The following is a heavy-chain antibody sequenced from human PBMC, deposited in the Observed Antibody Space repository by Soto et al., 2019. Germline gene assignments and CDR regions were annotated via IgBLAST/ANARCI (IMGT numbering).Heavy chain of an antibody. Sequence: GGSLRLSCAASGFTFSSYSMNWVRQAPGKGLEWVSSISSSSSYIYYADSVKGRFTICRDNAKNSLYLQMNSLRAEDTAVYYCARTLYCTNGVCYDAFDIWGQGTMVTVSS. V-gene: IGHV3-21*01. J-gene: IGHJ3*02. CDR2: ISSSSSYI. CDR3: ARTLYCTNGVCYDAFDI. D-gene: IGHD2-8*01. CDR1: GFTFSSYS.